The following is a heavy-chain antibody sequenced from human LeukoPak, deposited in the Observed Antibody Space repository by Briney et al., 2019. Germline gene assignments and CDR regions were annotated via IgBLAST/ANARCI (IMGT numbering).Heavy chain of an antibody. CDR2: ISGSGGST. Sequence: GGSLRLSCAASGFTFSSYAMSWVRQAPGKGLEWVSAISGSGGSTYYADSVKGRFTISRDNAKNSLYLQMNSLRAEDTAVYYCARGAFDSSGWYYFDYWGQGILVTVSS. CDR1: GFTFSSYA. V-gene: IGHV3-23*01. CDR3: ARGAFDSSGWYYFDY. J-gene: IGHJ4*02. D-gene: IGHD6-19*01.